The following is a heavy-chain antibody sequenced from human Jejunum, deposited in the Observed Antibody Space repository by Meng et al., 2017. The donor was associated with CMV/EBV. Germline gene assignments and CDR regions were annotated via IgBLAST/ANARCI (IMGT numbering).Heavy chain of an antibody. V-gene: IGHV3-23*01. J-gene: IGHJ4*02. CDR3: TPTPSYGLDY. Sequence: SCVGSRIAFNNYAMPWVRQAPGKRQVCVSLICGSGVATFSTDSVRGQFTIPRDSSNNTLCLQMNSLRAEDTAVYYCTPTPSYGLDYWGQGTLVTVSS. D-gene: IGHD2-21*01. CDR2: ICGSGVAT. CDR1: RIAFNNYA.